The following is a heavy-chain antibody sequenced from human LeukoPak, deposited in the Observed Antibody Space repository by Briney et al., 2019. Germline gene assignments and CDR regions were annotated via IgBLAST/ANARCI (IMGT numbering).Heavy chain of an antibody. J-gene: IGHJ5*02. CDR2: IQYSGAT. V-gene: IGHV4-59*13. CDR1: GGSISNYY. D-gene: IGHD3-10*01. CDR3: TRKGEHYYDSGKLWPAWFDL. Sequence: SETLSLTCTVSGGSISNYYWSWIRQPPGRGLEWIGYIQYSGATDYNPSLKSRVTISIDTSKNQVSLKLTSVTAADTAVYYCTRKGEHYYDSGKLWPAWFDLWGQGTLVTVSS.